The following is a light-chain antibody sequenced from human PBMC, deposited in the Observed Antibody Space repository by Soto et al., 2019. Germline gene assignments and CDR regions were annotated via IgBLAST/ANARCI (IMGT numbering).Light chain of an antibody. V-gene: IGLV1-44*01. CDR2: GNN. CDR1: SSNVGSNT. Sequence: QSVLTQPPSASGTPGQRVTISCSGSSSNVGSNTLNWYQQLPGAAPKLLIYGNNNRPSGVPDRFSASKSGTSASLAITGLQAEDEADYYCQSYDGSLSGWVFGGGTKLTVL. J-gene: IGLJ3*02. CDR3: QSYDGSLSGWV.